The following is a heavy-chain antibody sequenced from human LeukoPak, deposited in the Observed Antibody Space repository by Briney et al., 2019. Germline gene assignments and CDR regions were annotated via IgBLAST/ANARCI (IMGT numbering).Heavy chain of an antibody. CDR1: GFTFSSYW. Sequence: GGSLRLSCAASGFTFSSYWMNWVRQAPGKGLEWVANIKQDGSEKYYVDSVKGRFIISRDNAKNSLYLQMNSLRAEDTAVYYCARLPLSNPTEWGMDYWGQGTLVTVSS. CDR3: ARLPLSNPTEWGMDY. V-gene: IGHV3-7*01. CDR2: IKQDGSEK. D-gene: IGHD1-26*01. J-gene: IGHJ4*02.